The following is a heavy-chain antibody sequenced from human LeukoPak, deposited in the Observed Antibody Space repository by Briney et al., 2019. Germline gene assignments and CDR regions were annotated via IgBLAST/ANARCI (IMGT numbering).Heavy chain of an antibody. Sequence: GGSLRLSCASSGFTFSSYWMHWVRQAPGKGLVWVSRINSDGSSTSYADSVKGRFTISRDNAKNTLYLQMNSLRGEDTAVYYCVRIPNSADFPNWFDPWGQGTLVTVSS. CDR2: INSDGSST. D-gene: IGHD2/OR15-2a*01. CDR3: VRIPNSADFPNWFDP. J-gene: IGHJ5*02. V-gene: IGHV3-74*01. CDR1: GFTFSSYW.